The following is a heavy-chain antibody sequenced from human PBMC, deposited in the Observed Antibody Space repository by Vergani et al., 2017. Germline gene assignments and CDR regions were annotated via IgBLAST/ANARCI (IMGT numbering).Heavy chain of an antibody. CDR2: IIPIFGTA. CDR3: AKTGGQEGYCSGGSCYQVSYYYYYGMDV. CDR1: GGTFSSYA. Sequence: QVQLVQSGAEVKKPGSSVKVSCKASGGTFSSYAISWVRQAPGQGLEWMGGIIPIFGTANYAQKFQGRVTITADESTSTAYMELSSLRAEDTAVYYCAKTGGQEGYCSGGSCYQVSYYYYYGMDVWGQGTTVTVSS. D-gene: IGHD2-15*01. V-gene: IGHV1-69*12. J-gene: IGHJ6*02.